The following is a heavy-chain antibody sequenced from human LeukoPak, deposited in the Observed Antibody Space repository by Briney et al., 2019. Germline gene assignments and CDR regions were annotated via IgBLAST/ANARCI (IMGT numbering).Heavy chain of an antibody. CDR1: GFTFSSYA. CDR2: ISGSGGST. J-gene: IGHJ4*02. CDR3: AKDPTMIVVVIPDY. D-gene: IGHD3-22*01. V-gene: IGHV3-23*01. Sequence: GGSLRLSCAASGFTFSSYAMSWVRQAPGKGLEWVAAISGSGGSTYYADSVKGRFTISRDNSKNTLYLQMNSLRAEDTAVYYCAKDPTMIVVVIPDYWGQGTLVTVSS.